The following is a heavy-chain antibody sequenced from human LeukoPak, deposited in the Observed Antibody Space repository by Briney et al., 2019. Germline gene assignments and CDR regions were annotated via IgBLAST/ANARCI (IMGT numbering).Heavy chain of an antibody. J-gene: IGHJ2*01. V-gene: IGHV4-4*07. D-gene: IGHD1-26*01. CDR2: IYTSEST. CDR1: GGSISSYY. Sequence: SETLSLTCTVSGGSISSYYWSWIRQPAGKGLEWIGRIYTSESTNYNPSLKSRVTMSVDTSKNQFSLKLSSVTAADTAVYYCARASDVWDHWYFDLWGRGTLVTVSS. CDR3: ARASDVWDHWYFDL.